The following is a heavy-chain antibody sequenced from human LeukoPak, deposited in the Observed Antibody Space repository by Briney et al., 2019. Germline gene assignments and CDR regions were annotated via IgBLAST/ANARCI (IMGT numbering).Heavy chain of an antibody. D-gene: IGHD3-22*01. Sequence: PGGSLRLSCAASGFTFRTYSIHWVRQAPGKGLEWMTVVSVDGRTQLYSDSVKGRFTVSRDNSKNTLYLQMNSLRAEDTAVYYCAKGERIVVVITTCFDYWGQGTLVTVSS. CDR1: GFTFRTYS. J-gene: IGHJ4*02. CDR3: AKGERIVVVITTCFDY. CDR2: VSVDGRTQ. V-gene: IGHV3-30*18.